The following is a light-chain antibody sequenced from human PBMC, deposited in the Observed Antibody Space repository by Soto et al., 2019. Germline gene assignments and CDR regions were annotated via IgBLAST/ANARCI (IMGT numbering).Light chain of an antibody. CDR3: QQYNNWPPYT. CDR2: GAS. Sequence: EIVMTQSPATLSVSPGERATLSCRASQSLWGNVAWYQQKPGQAPRLLIYGASTRATGIPARFSGSGSGAEYTLTINSLQSEDFAVYYCQQYNNWPPYTFGQGTKLEIK. V-gene: IGKV3-15*01. J-gene: IGKJ2*01. CDR1: QSLWGN.